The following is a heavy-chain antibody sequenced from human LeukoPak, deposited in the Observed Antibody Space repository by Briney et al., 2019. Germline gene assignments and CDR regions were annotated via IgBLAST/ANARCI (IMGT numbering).Heavy chain of an antibody. D-gene: IGHD4-17*01. Sequence: PGGSLRLSCAASGFTFSSYGMHWVRQAPGKGLEWVAVIWYDGSNKYYADSVKGRFTISRDNSKNTLYLQMNSLRAEDTAVYYCAKGRMTTVFDYWGQGTLVTVSS. J-gene: IGHJ4*02. CDR3: AKGRMTTVFDY. CDR2: IWYDGSNK. CDR1: GFTFSSYG. V-gene: IGHV3-33*06.